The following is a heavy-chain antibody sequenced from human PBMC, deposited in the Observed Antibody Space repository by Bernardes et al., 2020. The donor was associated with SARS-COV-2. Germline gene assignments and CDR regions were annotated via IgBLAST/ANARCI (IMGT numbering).Heavy chain of an antibody. D-gene: IGHD2-15*01. J-gene: IGHJ6*02. Sequence: ASVKVSCKASGYTFTSYGISWVRQAPGQGLEWMGWISAYNGNTNYAQKLQGRVTMTTDTSTSTAYMELRSLRSDDTAVYYCAREWSNIKPRVYYYYGMDVWGQGTTVTVSS. V-gene: IGHV1-18*01. CDR1: GYTFTSYG. CDR2: ISAYNGNT. CDR3: AREWSNIKPRVYYYYGMDV.